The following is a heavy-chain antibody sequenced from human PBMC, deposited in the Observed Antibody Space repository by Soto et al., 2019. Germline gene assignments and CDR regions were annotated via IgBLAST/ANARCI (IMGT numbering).Heavy chain of an antibody. Sequence: PGESLKISCKGSGYSFTGYWIGWVRQMPGKGLEWMGIIYPGDSDTRYSPSFQGQVTISADKSISTAYLQWSSLKASDTAMYYCASITIFGVDPHAFDIWGQGTMVTVSS. CDR3: ASITIFGVDPHAFDI. D-gene: IGHD3-3*01. J-gene: IGHJ3*02. CDR1: GYSFTGYW. V-gene: IGHV5-51*01. CDR2: IYPGDSDT.